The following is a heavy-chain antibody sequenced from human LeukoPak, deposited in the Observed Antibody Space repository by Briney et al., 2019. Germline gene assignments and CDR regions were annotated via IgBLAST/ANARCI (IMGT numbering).Heavy chain of an antibody. Sequence: PSETLSLTCTVSGGSISSYYWSWIRQPPGKGLEWIGYIYYSGNTDSNPSLKSRVNISVDTSKNQFSLKLSSVTAADTAVYYCARTYCSGGSCHFDYWGQGTLVTVSS. D-gene: IGHD2-15*01. CDR1: GGSISSYY. CDR3: ARTYCSGGSCHFDY. CDR2: IYYSGNT. J-gene: IGHJ4*02. V-gene: IGHV4-59*08.